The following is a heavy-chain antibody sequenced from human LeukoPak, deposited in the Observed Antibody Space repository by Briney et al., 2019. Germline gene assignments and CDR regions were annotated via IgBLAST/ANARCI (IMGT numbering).Heavy chain of an antibody. Sequence: GSLKISCAASGFTFSSYGISWLRQAPGKGLEWVSHITGSGEISHYADSVQGRFTISRDNAKNSLYLQMNSLRAEDTAVYYCARENAVATGAFDYWGRGTLVTVSS. CDR2: ITGSGEIS. D-gene: IGHD5-12*01. V-gene: IGHV3-48*01. CDR3: ARENAVATGAFDY. J-gene: IGHJ4*02. CDR1: GFTFSSYG.